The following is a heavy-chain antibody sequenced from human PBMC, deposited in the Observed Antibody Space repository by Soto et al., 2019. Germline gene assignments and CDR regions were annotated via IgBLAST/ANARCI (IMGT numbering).Heavy chain of an antibody. Sequence: VKLVESGGAVVQPGGSLRLSCEASGFTFNMYGIYWVRQAPGKGLDWVSVISYHGENKYYGRSVEGRFTISRDDSKNTVYLQMNSLRPEDTGLYYCAKDGQPTVVIYGMEVWGQGTTVTVSS. CDR1: GFTFNMYG. J-gene: IGHJ6*02. CDR3: AKDGQPTVVIYGMEV. V-gene: IGHV3-30*18. CDR2: ISYHGENK. D-gene: IGHD2-21*01.